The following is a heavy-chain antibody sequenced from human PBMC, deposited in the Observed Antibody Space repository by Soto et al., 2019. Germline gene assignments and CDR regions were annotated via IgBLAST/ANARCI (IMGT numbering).Heavy chain of an antibody. Sequence: PGGSLRLSCAASGFTFSDYVMHWVRQAPGKGLEWVAVIWFRGRDIFYADSVKGRFTISRDNSKNTLYLQMNSLRAEDTAVYYCAKATYYYDSSGYRNPPVRLHYYYGMDVWGQGTTVTVSS. D-gene: IGHD3-22*01. CDR1: GFTFSDYV. J-gene: IGHJ6*02. V-gene: IGHV3-30*02. CDR2: IWFRGRDI. CDR3: AKATYYYDSSGYRNPPVRLHYYYGMDV.